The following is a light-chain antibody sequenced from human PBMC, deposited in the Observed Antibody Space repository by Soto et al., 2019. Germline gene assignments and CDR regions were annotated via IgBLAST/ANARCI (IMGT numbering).Light chain of an antibody. CDR2: EVT. CDR1: SSDVGAYIY. Sequence: QSALTQPASVSGSPGQSITISCTGTSSDVGAYIYVSWYQHHPGKAPKVMIYEVTNRPSGVSDRFSGSKSGNTASLTISGLQVEDEADYYCCSYTSSRTYVFGTGTKVTVL. J-gene: IGLJ1*01. CDR3: CSYTSSRTYV. V-gene: IGLV2-14*01.